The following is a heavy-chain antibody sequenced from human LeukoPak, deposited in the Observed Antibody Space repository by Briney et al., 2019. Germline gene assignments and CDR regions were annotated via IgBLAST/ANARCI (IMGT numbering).Heavy chain of an antibody. V-gene: IGHV4-4*07. CDR1: GGSISSYY. D-gene: IGHD2-15*01. CDR2: IYTSGST. Sequence: PSETLSLTCTVSGGSISSYYWSWIRQPAGKGLEWIGRIYTSGSTNYNPSLKSRVTMSVDTSMNQFSLKLSSVTAADTAVYYCARELRSARYYYYMDVWGKGTTVTVSS. CDR3: ARELRSARYYYYMDV. J-gene: IGHJ6*03.